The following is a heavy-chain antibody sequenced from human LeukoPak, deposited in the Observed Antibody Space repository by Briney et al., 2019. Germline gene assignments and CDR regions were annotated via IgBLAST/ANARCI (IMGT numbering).Heavy chain of an antibody. V-gene: IGHV3-21*01. CDR3: ARDLTQWELLPYFDY. D-gene: IGHD1-26*01. J-gene: IGHJ4*02. Sequence: GGSLRLSCAASGFTFSSYSMNWVRQAPGKGLEWVSSISSSSSYIYSADSVKGRFTISRDNAKNSLYLQMNSLRAEDTAVYYCARDLTQWELLPYFDYWGQGTLVTVSS. CDR1: GFTFSSYS. CDR2: ISSSSSYI.